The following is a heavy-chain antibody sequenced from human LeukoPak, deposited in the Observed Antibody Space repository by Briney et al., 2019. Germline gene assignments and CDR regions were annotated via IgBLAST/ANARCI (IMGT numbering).Heavy chain of an antibody. CDR1: GGSISSSSYY. D-gene: IGHD6-19*01. Sequence: SETLSLTCTVSGGSISSSSYYWGWIRQPPGKGLEWIGSIYYSGSTYYNPSLKSRVTISVDTSKNQFSLKLSSVTAADTAVYYCARDREAVAGYFDYWGQGTLVTVSS. V-gene: IGHV4-39*07. CDR2: IYYSGST. CDR3: ARDREAVAGYFDY. J-gene: IGHJ4*02.